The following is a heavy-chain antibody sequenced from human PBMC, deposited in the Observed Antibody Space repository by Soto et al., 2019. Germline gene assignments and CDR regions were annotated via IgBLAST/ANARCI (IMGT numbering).Heavy chain of an antibody. J-gene: IGHJ4*02. CDR2: ISYDGSNK. CDR1: GFTFSSHG. Sequence: GGSLRLSCAASGFTFSSHGMHWVRQAPGKGLEWVAVISYDGSNKYFADSVKGRFTISRDNSKNTLYLQMNSLRAEDTAVYYCAKDRGFYIMTTSDYWGQGTLVTVSS. CDR3: AKDRGFYIMTTSDY. D-gene: IGHD5-12*01. V-gene: IGHV3-30*18.